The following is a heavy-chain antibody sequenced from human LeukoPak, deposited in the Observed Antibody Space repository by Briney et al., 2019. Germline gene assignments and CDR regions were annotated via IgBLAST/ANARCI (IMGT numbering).Heavy chain of an antibody. CDR2: INHSGST. V-gene: IGHV4-34*01. CDR1: RGSFSGYY. J-gene: IGHJ4*02. Sequence: SETLSLTCDVYRGSFSGYYWNWIRQPPGKGLEWIGEINHSGSTNYNPSLKSRVTISLDTSKNQFSLKLSSVTAADTAVYYCARQVFYDSSGYAFDYWGQGTLVTVSS. D-gene: IGHD3-22*01. CDR3: ARQVFYDSSGYAFDY.